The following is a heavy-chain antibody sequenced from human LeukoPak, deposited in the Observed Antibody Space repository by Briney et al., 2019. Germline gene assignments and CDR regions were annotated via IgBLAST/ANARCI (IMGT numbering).Heavy chain of an antibody. CDR1: GFTFSTYW. D-gene: IGHD6-13*01. V-gene: IGHV3-74*01. J-gene: IGHJ4*02. CDR3: ASASSHRTAAGGDY. Sequence: GGSVRLSCAASGFTFSTYWMHWVRQAPGKGLVWVSRINGDGGSRNYADPVKGRVTISRDNAKNTLYLQMSSLRVEDTAVYYCASASSHRTAAGGDYWGQGTLVTVST. CDR2: INGDGGSR.